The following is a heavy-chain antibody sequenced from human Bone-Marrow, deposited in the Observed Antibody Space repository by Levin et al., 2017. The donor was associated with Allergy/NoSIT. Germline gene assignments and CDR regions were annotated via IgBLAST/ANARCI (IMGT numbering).Heavy chain of an antibody. J-gene: IGHJ3*01. D-gene: IGHD1-14*01. CDR3: VKDKGTGANGAFDV. Sequence: SLKISCAASGFSFQNYAMHWVRQAPGKGLEWVSSISWDSGTIGYADSMRGRFTVSRDNSKNSLFVQMNSLRREDTALYYCVKDKGTGANGAFDVWGQGTMVTVSS. CDR1: GFSFQNYA. CDR2: ISWDSGTI. V-gene: IGHV3-9*01.